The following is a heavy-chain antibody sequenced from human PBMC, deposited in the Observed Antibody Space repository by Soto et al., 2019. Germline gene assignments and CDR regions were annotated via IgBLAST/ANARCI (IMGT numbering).Heavy chain of an antibody. CDR1: GITFRTYG. Sequence: QVHVVESGGGVVQPGRSLRLSCAASGITFRTYGMHWVRQAPGKGLEWVALISYDGRDKYYADSVKGRFTISRDNSKNTLYLQMNSLRAEDTAVYYCSPGYNYFDYWGQGTLVTVSS. J-gene: IGHJ4*02. CDR3: SPGYNYFDY. CDR2: ISYDGRDK. V-gene: IGHV3-30*03. D-gene: IGHD5-12*01.